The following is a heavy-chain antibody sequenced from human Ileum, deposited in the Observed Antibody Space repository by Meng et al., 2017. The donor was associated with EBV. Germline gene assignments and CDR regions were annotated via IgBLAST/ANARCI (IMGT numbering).Heavy chain of an antibody. J-gene: IGHJ1*01. V-gene: IGHV4-4*02. CDR3: LRGSGGSV. Sequence: VQLRESGPARVRPSETWSLTAVSPGDPITNHNCGAWVRQPPGKGLGWIGEIPHRGSSAYNPSLKGRVSIQIDKSKNQFSLKLTSLTAADTAVYHCLRGSGGSVWGQGTLVTVSS. CDR2: IPHRGSS. D-gene: IGHD3-10*01. CDR1: GDPITNHNC.